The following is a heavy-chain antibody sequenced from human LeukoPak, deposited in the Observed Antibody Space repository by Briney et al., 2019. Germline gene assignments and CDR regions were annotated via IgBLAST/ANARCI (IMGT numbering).Heavy chain of an antibody. Sequence: GGSLRLSCAASGFTVTSHYMSWVRQAPGKGLECVSVVYSDGNTYYADSVKGRFTISRDSSTNTVYLQMNSLRAGDTAMYYCTSFPCTGGITCGHDYWGQGTLVTVSS. CDR2: VYSDGNT. V-gene: IGHV3-53*01. CDR1: GFTVTSHY. CDR3: TSFPCTGGITCGHDY. J-gene: IGHJ4*02. D-gene: IGHD2-8*02.